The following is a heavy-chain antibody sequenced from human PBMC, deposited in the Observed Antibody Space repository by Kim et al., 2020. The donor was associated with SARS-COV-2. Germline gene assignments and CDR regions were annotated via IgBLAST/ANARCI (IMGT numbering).Heavy chain of an antibody. J-gene: IGHJ1*01. Sequence: GGSLRLSCAASGFTFSTYAMTWVRQAPGKGLEWVSCISRSGGNTYYADSVKGRYTISRDNARNTLYLQMNSLRADNTALYYCARETFSRHWNEYFHHWGQGPLVTVSS. CDR3: ARETFSRHWNEYFHH. V-gene: IGHV3-23*01. CDR2: ISRSGGNT. CDR1: GFTFSTYA. D-gene: IGHD2-2*01.